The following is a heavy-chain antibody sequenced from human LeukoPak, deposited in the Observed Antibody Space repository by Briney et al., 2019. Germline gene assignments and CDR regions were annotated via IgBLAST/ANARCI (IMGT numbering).Heavy chain of an antibody. CDR3: ARSRARGDFDY. D-gene: IGHD3-10*01. V-gene: IGHV1-69*06. J-gene: IGHJ4*02. Sequence: ASVKVSCKASGGTFSSYAISWVRQAPGQGLEWMGGIVPIFGTANYAQKFQGRVTITADKSTSTAYMELSSLRPEDTAVYYCARSRARGDFDYWGQGTLVTVSS. CDR1: GGTFSSYA. CDR2: IVPIFGTA.